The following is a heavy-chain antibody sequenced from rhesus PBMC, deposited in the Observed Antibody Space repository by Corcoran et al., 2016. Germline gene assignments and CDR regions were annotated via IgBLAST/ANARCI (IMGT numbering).Heavy chain of an antibody. CDR3: ATGRTDY. J-gene: IGHJ4*01. CDR2: IYGSGSST. D-gene: IGHD2-21*01. Sequence: QLQLQESGPGLVKPSETLSVTCAVPGGSIISSYWSWTRQAPGKGLEWIGYIYGSGSSTNYNPSLKSRVTLSVDTSKNQLSLKLSSVTTADTAVYYCATGRTDYWGQGVLVTVSS. CDR1: GGSIISSY. V-gene: IGHV4-169*01.